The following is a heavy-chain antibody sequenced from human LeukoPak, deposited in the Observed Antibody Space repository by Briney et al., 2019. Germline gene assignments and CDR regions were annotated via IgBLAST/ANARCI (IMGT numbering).Heavy chain of an antibody. Sequence: GGSLRLSCAASGFTFSSYAMSWVRQAPGKGLEWVSSISSSSSYIYYADSVKGRFTISRDNSKNTLYLQMNSLRAEDTAVYYCARLPKYDSSFGYYFDYWGQGTLVTVSS. CDR3: ARLPKYDSSFGYYFDY. J-gene: IGHJ4*02. V-gene: IGHV3-21*01. CDR2: ISSSSSYI. CDR1: GFTFSSYA. D-gene: IGHD3-22*01.